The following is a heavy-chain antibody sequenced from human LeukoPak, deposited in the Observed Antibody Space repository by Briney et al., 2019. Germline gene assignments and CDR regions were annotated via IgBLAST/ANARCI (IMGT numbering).Heavy chain of an antibody. V-gene: IGHV1-2*02. J-gene: IGHJ4*02. CDR2: INPNSGGT. D-gene: IGHD2-15*01. CDR3: ARDGAYCSGGSCDSTGPRFKSSEFDY. Sequence: ASVKVSCRASGYTFTGYYMHWVRQAPGQGLEWMGWINPNSGGTNYAQKFQGRVTMTRDTSISTAYMELSGLRSDDTAVYYCARDGAYCSGGSCDSTGPRFKSSEFDYWGQGTLVTVSS. CDR1: GYTFTGYY.